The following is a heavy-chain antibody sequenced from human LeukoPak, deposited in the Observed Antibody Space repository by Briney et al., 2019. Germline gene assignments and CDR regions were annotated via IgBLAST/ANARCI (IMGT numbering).Heavy chain of an antibody. CDR3: ARDNEDGITSY. J-gene: IGHJ4*02. CDR2: ISSSSSYI. V-gene: IGHV3-21*01. Sequence: GGSLRLSCAASGFTLSSYSMNWVRQAPGKGLEWVSSISSSSSYIYYADSVKGRFTISRDNAKNSPYLQMNSLRAEDTAVYYCARDNEDGITSYWGQGTLVTVSS. CDR1: GFTLSSYS. D-gene: IGHD1-14*01.